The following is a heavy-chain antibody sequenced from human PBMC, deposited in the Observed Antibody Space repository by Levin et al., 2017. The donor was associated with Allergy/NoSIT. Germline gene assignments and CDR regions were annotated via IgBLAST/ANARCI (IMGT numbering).Heavy chain of an antibody. CDR3: TTDPKQWQHYYYYYGMDV. D-gene: IGHD6-19*01. V-gene: IGHV3-15*01. CDR1: GFTFSNAW. J-gene: IGHJ6*02. CDR2: IKSKTDGGTT. Sequence: GGSLRLSCAASGFTFSNAWMSWVRQAPGKGLEWVGRIKSKTDGGTTDYAAPVKGRFTISRDDSKNTLYLQMNSLKTEDTAVYYCTTDPKQWQHYYYYYGMDVWGQGTTVTVSS.